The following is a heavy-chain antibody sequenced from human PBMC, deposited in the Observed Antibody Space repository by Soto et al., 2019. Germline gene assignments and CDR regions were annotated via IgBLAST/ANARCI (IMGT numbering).Heavy chain of an antibody. CDR3: ARPYYYDSSGYYGAWALDI. CDR1: GFTFSSYS. D-gene: IGHD3-22*01. CDR2: ISSSSSHI. V-gene: IGHV3-21*06. Sequence: GGALRLFCLASGFTFSSYSMNWVRQAPGKGLEWVSSISSSSSHIYYADSVKGRFTISRDNAKNSLSLQINSLRAEDTAVYYCARPYYYDSSGYYGAWALDIWGQGTMVTVSS. J-gene: IGHJ3*02.